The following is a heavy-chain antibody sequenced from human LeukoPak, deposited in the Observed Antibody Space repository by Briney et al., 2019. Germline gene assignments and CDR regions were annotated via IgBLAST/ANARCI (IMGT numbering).Heavy chain of an antibody. Sequence: PGGSLRLSCAASGFTVSSNYMSWVRQAPGKGLEWVSTISGSGGSTHYADSVKGRFTISRDNSKNMLYLQMNSLRAEDTAVYYCAKDSVVVIAKGDAFDIWGQGTMVTVSS. CDR2: ISGSGGST. D-gene: IGHD2-21*01. V-gene: IGHV3-23*01. J-gene: IGHJ3*02. CDR1: GFTVSSNY. CDR3: AKDSVVVIAKGDAFDI.